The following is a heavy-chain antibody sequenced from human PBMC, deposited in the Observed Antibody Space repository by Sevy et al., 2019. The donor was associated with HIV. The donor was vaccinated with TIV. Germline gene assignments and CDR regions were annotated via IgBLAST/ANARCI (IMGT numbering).Heavy chain of an antibody. J-gene: IGHJ4*02. CDR1: GGTCRNAW. D-gene: IGHD3-10*01. V-gene: IGHV3-15*01. CDR2: RQSKTDGGTT. CDR3: TTDSKKRGLSALLDY. Sequence: GGSLRLSCAASGGTCRNAWQSWVRHARGAEHEWVGRRQSKTDGGTTDYAAPVKGRFTISRDDSKSTLYLQMNSLKTEDTAIYYCTTDSKKRGLSALLDYWGQGTLVTVSS.